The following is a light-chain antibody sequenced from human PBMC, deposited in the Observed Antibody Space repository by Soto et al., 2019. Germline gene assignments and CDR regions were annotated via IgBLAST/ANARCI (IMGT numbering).Light chain of an antibody. CDR2: AAY. V-gene: IGKV1D-16*01. J-gene: IGKJ1*01. CDR3: QQYNSYWWT. Sequence: DIQMTQSPSSVAAFVGGTVTRTCRASQGISSWLAWYQQKPGKAPKLLIYAAYSLQRGVTSRFSGSGSGTDFTLTISSLQPEDFATYYCQQYNSYWWTFGQGTKVEIK. CDR1: QGISSW.